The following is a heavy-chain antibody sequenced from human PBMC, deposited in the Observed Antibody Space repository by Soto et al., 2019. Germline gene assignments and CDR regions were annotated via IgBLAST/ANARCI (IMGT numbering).Heavy chain of an antibody. CDR1: GYSISSGYY. CDR3: ASSIEAAGGYFDY. Sequence: SETLSLTCAVSGYSISSGYYWGWIRQPPGKGLEWIGSIYHSGSTYYNPSLKSRVTISVDTSKNQFSLKLSSVTAAGTAVYYCASSIEAAGGYFDYWGQGTLVTVSS. V-gene: IGHV4-38-2*01. CDR2: IYHSGST. D-gene: IGHD6-13*01. J-gene: IGHJ4*02.